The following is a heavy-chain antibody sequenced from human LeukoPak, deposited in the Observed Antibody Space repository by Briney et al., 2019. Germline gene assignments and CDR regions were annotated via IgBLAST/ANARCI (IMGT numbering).Heavy chain of an antibody. D-gene: IGHD3-22*01. Sequence: ASVTVSCKVSGYTLTELSMHWVRQAPGKGLEWMGSFDPEDGETIYAQKFQGRVTMTEDTSTDTAYMELSSLRSEDTAVYYCATGDDSSGYYEDYWGQGTLVTVSS. CDR3: ATGDDSSGYYEDY. CDR1: GYTLTELS. V-gene: IGHV1-24*01. J-gene: IGHJ4*02. CDR2: FDPEDGET.